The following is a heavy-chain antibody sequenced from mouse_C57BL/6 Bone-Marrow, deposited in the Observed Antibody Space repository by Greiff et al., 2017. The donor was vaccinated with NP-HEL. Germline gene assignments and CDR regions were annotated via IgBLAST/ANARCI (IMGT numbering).Heavy chain of an antibody. Sequence: VKLVESGAELVKPGASVKLSCKASGYTFTEYTIHWVKQRSGQGLEWIGWFYPGSGSIKYNEKFKDKATLTADKSSSTVYMELSRLTSEDSAVYFCARHEASITTVKGSAMDYWGQGTSVTVSS. V-gene: IGHV1-62-2*01. CDR3: ARHEASITTVKGSAMDY. J-gene: IGHJ4*01. D-gene: IGHD1-1*01. CDR1: GYTFTEYT. CDR2: FYPGSGSI.